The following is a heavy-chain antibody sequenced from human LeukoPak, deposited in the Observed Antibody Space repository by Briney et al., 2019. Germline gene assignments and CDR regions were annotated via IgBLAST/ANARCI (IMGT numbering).Heavy chain of an antibody. J-gene: IGHJ4*02. D-gene: IGHD6-25*01. V-gene: IGHV4-38-2*02. CDR3: ARDPSAGSES. Sequence: SETLSLTCTVSGYSINSGYYWGWIRQPPGKGLEWIGYIYYSGSTNYNPSLKSRVTISVDTSKNQFSLKLSSVTAADTAVYYCARDPSAGSESWGQGTLVIVSS. CDR2: IYYSGST. CDR1: GYSINSGYY.